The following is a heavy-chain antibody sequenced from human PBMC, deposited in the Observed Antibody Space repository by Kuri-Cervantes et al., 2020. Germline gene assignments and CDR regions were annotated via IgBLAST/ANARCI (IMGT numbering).Heavy chain of an antibody. CDR1: GYTLTELS. J-gene: IGHJ4*02. CDR2: FDPEDGET. V-gene: IGHV1-24*01. CDR3: ARMGSGSYSIATDY. D-gene: IGHD3-10*01. Sequence: ASVKVSCKVSGYTLTELSMHWVRQAPGKGLEWMGGFDPEDGETIYAQKFQGRVTITADESTSTAYMELSSLRSEDTAVYYCARMGSGSYSIATDYWGQGTLVTVSS.